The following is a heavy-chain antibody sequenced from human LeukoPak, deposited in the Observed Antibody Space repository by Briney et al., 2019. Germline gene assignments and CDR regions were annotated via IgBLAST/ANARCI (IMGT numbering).Heavy chain of an antibody. CDR1: GFTFSSYG. Sequence: GGSLRLSCAASGFTFSSYGMHWVRQAPGKGLEWVAVISYDGSNKYYADSVKGRFTISRDNAKNSVYLQMNSLRAEDTAVYYCARDAVSYWGQGTLVTVSS. J-gene: IGHJ4*02. CDR3: ARDAVSY. V-gene: IGHV3-30*03. D-gene: IGHD6-19*01. CDR2: ISYDGSNK.